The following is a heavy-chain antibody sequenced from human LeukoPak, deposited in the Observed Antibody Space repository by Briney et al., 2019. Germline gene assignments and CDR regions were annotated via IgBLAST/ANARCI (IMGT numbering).Heavy chain of an antibody. Sequence: GASVKVSCKASGYTFNDYSINWVRQAPGQGLEWMGWINPNSGGTNYAQKFQGRVTMTRDTSISTAYMELSRLRSDDTAVYYCATQGGYYYDSSGYYRYWGQGTLVTVSS. V-gene: IGHV1-2*02. CDR1: GYTFNDYS. J-gene: IGHJ4*02. D-gene: IGHD3-22*01. CDR2: INPNSGGT. CDR3: ATQGGYYYDSSGYYRY.